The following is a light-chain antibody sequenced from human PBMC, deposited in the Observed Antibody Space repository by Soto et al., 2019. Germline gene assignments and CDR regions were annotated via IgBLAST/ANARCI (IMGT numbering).Light chain of an antibody. CDR2: SNN. Sequence: QCVLTEPPTASGTRGQRVIISCSGSSSNIGSNTVNWYQQLPGTAPKLLIYSNNQRPSGVPDRFSGSKSGTSASLAISGLQSEDEADYYCAAWDDSLNGYVLGTGTKVTVL. CDR3: AAWDDSLNGYV. J-gene: IGLJ1*01. V-gene: IGLV1-44*01. CDR1: SSNIGSNT.